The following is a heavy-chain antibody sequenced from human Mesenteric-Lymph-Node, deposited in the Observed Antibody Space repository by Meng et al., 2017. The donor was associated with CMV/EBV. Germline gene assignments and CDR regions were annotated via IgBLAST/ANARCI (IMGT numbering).Heavy chain of an antibody. V-gene: IGHV4-39*01. CDR3: AVTYYYDSSGH. CDR2: IYYSGRT. CDR1: GGSISSSSYY. D-gene: IGHD3-22*01. Sequence: GSLRLSCTVSGGSISSSSYYWVWIRQPPGKGLEWIGSIYYSGRTYYNPSLKSRVTISVDTSKNQFSLKLSSVTAADTAVYYCAVTYYYDSSGHWGQGTLVTVSS. J-gene: IGHJ4*02.